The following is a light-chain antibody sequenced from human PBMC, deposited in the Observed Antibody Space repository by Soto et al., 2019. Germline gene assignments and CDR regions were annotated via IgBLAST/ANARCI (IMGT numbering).Light chain of an antibody. J-gene: IGKJ4*01. CDR1: QSVGTD. CDR2: AAS. V-gene: IGKV3D-15*01. CDR3: QQRSNWPLT. Sequence: EIVMTQSQGTLSVSPGEGVTLSCRASQSVGTDLAWYQQKPGRAPRLLIYAASTRATGVPARFSGSGSGTEFTLTINSLQSEDFAVYCCQQRSNWPLTFGGGTKVDIK.